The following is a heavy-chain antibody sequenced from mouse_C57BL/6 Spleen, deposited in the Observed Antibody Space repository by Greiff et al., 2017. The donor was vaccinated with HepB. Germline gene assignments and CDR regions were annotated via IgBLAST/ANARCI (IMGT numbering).Heavy chain of an antibody. CDR3: ARSGLYYYGSSYGYFDV. CDR2: IDPSDSET. CDR1: GYTFTSYW. D-gene: IGHD1-1*01. V-gene: IGHV1-52*01. J-gene: IGHJ1*03. Sequence: QVQLQQPGAELVRPGSSVKLSCKASGYTFTSYWMHWVKQRPIQGLEWIGNIDPSDSETHYNQKFKDKATLTVDKSSSTAYMRLSSLTSEDSAFYYCARSGLYYYGSSYGYFDVWGTGTTVTVS.